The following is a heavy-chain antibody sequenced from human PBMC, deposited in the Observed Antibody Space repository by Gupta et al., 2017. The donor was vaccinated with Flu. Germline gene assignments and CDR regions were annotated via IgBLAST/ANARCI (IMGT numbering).Heavy chain of an antibody. CDR1: GYTFTGYY. Sequence: QVQLVQSGAEVKKPGASVKVSCKASGYTFTGYYMHWVRQAPGQGLEWMGWINHNSGGTNEAQKLQGRVNMTRDTSSSKANMELSRRGYDDTAFYYCARWLSSGWYFPQMNGCEPWAQGPLV. CDR2: INHNSGGT. D-gene: IGHD6-19*01. CDR3: ARWLSSGWYFPQMNGCEP. J-gene: IGHJ5*02. V-gene: IGHV1-2*02.